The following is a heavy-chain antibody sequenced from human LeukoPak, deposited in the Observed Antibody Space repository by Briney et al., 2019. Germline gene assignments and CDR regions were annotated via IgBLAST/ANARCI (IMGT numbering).Heavy chain of an antibody. D-gene: IGHD5-12*01. CDR2: IWYDGSNK. CDR3: ARPYSGYGRDAFDI. V-gene: IGHV3-33*01. CDR1: GFTFSSYG. J-gene: IGHJ3*02. Sequence: GGSLRLSCAASGFTFSSYGMHWVRQAPGKGLEWVAVIWYDGSNKYYADSVKGRFTISRDNSKNTLYLQMNSLRAEDTAVYYCARPYSGYGRDAFDIWGQGTTVTVSS.